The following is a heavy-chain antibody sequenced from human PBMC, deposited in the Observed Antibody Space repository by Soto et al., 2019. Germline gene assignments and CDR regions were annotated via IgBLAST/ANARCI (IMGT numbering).Heavy chain of an antibody. D-gene: IGHD3-10*01. CDR1: GGSISSGDYY. CDR3: ARDRMVRDMHTNWFDP. CDR2: IYYSGST. V-gene: IGHV4-30-4*01. J-gene: IGHJ5*02. Sequence: SETLSLTCTVSGGSISSGDYYWSWIRQPPGKGLEWIGYIYYSGSTYYNPSLKSRVTISVDTSKNQFSLKLSSVTAADTAVYYCARDRMVRDMHTNWFDPWGQGTLVTVSS.